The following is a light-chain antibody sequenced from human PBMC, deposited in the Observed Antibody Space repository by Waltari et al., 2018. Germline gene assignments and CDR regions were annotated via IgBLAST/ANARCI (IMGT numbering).Light chain of an antibody. CDR2: EVT. J-gene: IGLJ3*02. Sequence: QSALTQPPSASGSLGQSVTLSCTGTNSDLGACNFVSWHQQHPGKAPKVIIYEVTRRPSGVPDGFSGSKSGNTASLTVSGLQAEDEAYYYCSSYAGNNIWVFGGGTKVTVL. CDR1: NSDLGACNF. V-gene: IGLV2-8*01. CDR3: SSYAGNNIWV.